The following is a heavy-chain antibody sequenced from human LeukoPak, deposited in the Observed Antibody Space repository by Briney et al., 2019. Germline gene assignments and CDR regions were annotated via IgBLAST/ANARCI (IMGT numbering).Heavy chain of an antibody. Sequence: ASVKASCKASGYTFISYYMHWVRQAPGQGLEWMGIINPSSGSTTYAQKFQGRVTMTRDTSTSTVYMELSSLRSEDTAVYYCARDWRRGLYYDSSGYDYWGQGTLVTVSS. CDR1: GYTFISYY. J-gene: IGHJ4*02. CDR3: ARDWRRGLYYDSSGYDY. V-gene: IGHV1-46*01. D-gene: IGHD3-22*01. CDR2: INPSSGST.